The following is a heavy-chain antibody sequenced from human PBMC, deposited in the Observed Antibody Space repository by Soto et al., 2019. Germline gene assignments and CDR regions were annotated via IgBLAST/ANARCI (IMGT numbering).Heavy chain of an antibody. J-gene: IGHJ4*01. CDR1: RYGIACCY. Sequence: GASAEASSKEPRYGIACCYRQWARQAPEQGLEWMGIIHISTDRTTYRENFQGGVGFTRDMSTSTVYMEMTSLTSETTAVYFIARAGGAIPCRSFDSWG. D-gene: IGHD3-16*01. V-gene: IGHV1-46*01. CDR3: ARAGGAIPCRSFDS. CDR2: IHISTDRT.